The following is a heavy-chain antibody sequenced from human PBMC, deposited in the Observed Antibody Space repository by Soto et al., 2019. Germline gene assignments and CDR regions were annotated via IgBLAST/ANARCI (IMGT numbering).Heavy chain of an antibody. CDR1: GYTFTSYG. Sequence: GASVKVSCKASGYTFTSYGISWVRQAPGQGLEWMGWISAYNGNTNYAQKLQGRVTMTTDTSTSTAYMELRSLRSDDTAVYYCARDVEGYCSSTSCYIYVPDAFDIWGQGTMVTVSS. D-gene: IGHD2-2*02. CDR3: ARDVEGYCSSTSCYIYVPDAFDI. V-gene: IGHV1-18*01. CDR2: ISAYNGNT. J-gene: IGHJ3*02.